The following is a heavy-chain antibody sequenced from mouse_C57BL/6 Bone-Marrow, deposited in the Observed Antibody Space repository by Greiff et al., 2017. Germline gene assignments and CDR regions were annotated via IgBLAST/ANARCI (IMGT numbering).Heavy chain of an antibody. V-gene: IGHV1-53*01. D-gene: IGHD1-1*01. CDR1: GYTFTSYW. CDR3: ARYDYYGSSWYFDV. Sequence: VQLQQPGTELVKPGASVKLSCKASGYTFTSYWMHWVEQRPGQGLEWIGNINPSNGGTNYNEKFKSKATLTVDKSSSTAYMQLSSLTSEDSAVYYCARYDYYGSSWYFDVWGTGTTVTVSS. CDR2: INPSNGGT. J-gene: IGHJ1*03.